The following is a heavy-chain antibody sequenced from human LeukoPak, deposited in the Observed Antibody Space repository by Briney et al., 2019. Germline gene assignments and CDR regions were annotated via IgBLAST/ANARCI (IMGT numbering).Heavy chain of an antibody. V-gene: IGHV3-33*06. Sequence: PGGSLRLSCAASGFTFSSYGMHWVRQAPGKGLEWVAVIWHDGSNKYYADSVKGRFTISRDNSKNTLYLQMNSLRAEDTAVYYCAKSLRKVHYYYYGMDVWGQGTTVTVSS. CDR2: IWHDGSNK. CDR3: AKSLRKVHYYYYGMDV. J-gene: IGHJ6*02. CDR1: GFTFSSYG.